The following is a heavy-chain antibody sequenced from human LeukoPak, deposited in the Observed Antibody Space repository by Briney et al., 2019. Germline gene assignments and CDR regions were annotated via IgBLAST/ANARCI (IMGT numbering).Heavy chain of an antibody. CDR1: GYTFTGYY. Sequence: ASVTVSFKASGYTFTGYYMHWVRQAPGQGLEWMGWINPNSGGTNYAQKFQGRVTMTRDTSISTAYMELSRLRSDDTAVYYCARDGNAWYNWFDPWGQGTLVTVSS. D-gene: IGHD4-23*01. J-gene: IGHJ5*02. V-gene: IGHV1-2*02. CDR3: ARDGNAWYNWFDP. CDR2: INPNSGGT.